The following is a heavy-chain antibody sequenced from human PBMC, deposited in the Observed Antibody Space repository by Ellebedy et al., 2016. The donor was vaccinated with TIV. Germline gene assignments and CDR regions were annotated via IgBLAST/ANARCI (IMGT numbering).Heavy chain of an antibody. CDR3: ARDLIAPNGTLLDY. J-gene: IGHJ4*02. CDR1: GGILSTYA. CDR2: NMLVLNTV. Sequence: SVKVTCXTSGGILSTYAFTWVRQPPGHGLEWMGENMLVLNTVNYAQKFQGRVTFTADDSATTSYMELAKLSSEDTAIYFCARDLIAPNGTLLDYWGQGTLVTVSS. D-gene: IGHD2/OR15-2a*01. V-gene: IGHV1-69*13.